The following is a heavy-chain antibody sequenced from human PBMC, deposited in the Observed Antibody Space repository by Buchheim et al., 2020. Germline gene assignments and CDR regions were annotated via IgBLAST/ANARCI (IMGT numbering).Heavy chain of an antibody. CDR1: GFTFSSYG. CDR2: IWYDGSNK. CDR3: ARDLFSYYYYGMDV. V-gene: IGHV3-33*01. J-gene: IGHJ6*02. Sequence: QVQLVESGGGVVQPGRSLRLSCAASGFTFSSYGMHWVRQAPGKWLEWVAVIWYDGSNKYYADSVKGRFTISRDNSKNTLYLQMNSLRAEETAVYYCARDLFSYYYYGMDVWGQGTT.